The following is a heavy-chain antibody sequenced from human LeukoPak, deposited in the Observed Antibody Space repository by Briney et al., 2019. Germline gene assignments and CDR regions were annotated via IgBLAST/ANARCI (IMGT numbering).Heavy chain of an antibody. Sequence: SETLSLTCTVSGGSISRSSFYWGWIRQPPGKGLDWIGVISYSGSTYYNPSLKSRVTISVDTSKNQFSLRLSSVTAADTAVYYCATVGRLDGLDVWGQGTTVTVSS. J-gene: IGHJ6*02. CDR3: ATVGRLDGLDV. V-gene: IGHV4-39*07. CDR1: GGSISRSSFY. CDR2: ISYSGST. D-gene: IGHD1-26*01.